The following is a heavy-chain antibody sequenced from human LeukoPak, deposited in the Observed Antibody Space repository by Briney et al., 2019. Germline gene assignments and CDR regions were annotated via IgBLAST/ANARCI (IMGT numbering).Heavy chain of an antibody. J-gene: IGHJ6*03. Sequence: SETLSLTCAVYGGSFSGYYWSWIRQPPGKGLEWIGEINHSGSTNYNPSLKSRVTLSVDTSKTQFSLRLSSVTAADTAVYYCAREDSGSYYNYYYFYMDVWGKGTTVTISS. CDR1: GGSFSGYY. D-gene: IGHD3-10*01. CDR2: INHSGST. V-gene: IGHV4-34*01. CDR3: AREDSGSYYNYYYFYMDV.